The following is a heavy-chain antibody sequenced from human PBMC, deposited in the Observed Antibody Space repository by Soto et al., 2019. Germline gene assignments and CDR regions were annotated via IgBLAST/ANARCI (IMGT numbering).Heavy chain of an antibody. D-gene: IGHD3-10*01. Sequence: GGSLRLSCAASGFTLGRYGMSWVRQSPGKGLEWVSAVSPNGQGIYYADSVRGRFTISRDFSKNTVFLHMDSLRAEDTAVYYCAKDRDYPRDYFHYWGQGTLVTVSS. J-gene: IGHJ4*02. CDR3: AKDRDYPRDYFHY. V-gene: IGHV3-23*01. CDR1: GFTLGRYG. CDR2: VSPNGQGI.